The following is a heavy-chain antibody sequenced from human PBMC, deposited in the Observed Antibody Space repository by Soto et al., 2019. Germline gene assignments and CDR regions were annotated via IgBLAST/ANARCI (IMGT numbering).Heavy chain of an antibody. CDR1: SFSIISYY. CDR3: ASWTTVTTERFDAFDI. V-gene: IGHV4-59*01. J-gene: IGHJ3*02. D-gene: IGHD4-17*01. Sequence: TSETLSLTCTFPSFSIISYYWSWIRQPPRKGLEWIEYLYYRGNNQYNPSLKRRVKISEETPKNQISQKMNSVTDADTAVYYCASWTTVTTERFDAFDIWGQGTMVS. CDR2: LYYRGNN.